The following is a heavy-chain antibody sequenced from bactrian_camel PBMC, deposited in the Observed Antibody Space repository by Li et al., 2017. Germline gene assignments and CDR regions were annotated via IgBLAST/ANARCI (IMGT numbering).Heavy chain of an antibody. D-gene: IGHD1*01. CDR1: SDTNTRFN. CDR2: VDADGTT. V-gene: IGHV3S42*01. J-gene: IGHJ4*01. Sequence: DVQLVESGGGSVQAGGSLRLSCAGSSDTNTRFNMAWFRQVPGEEREGVASVDADGTTTYADSVKGRFTIPRDNAKNTLYVQLRSLKTEDTAMYYCAKGDLRGTWLTDDSRSGQGTQVTVS.